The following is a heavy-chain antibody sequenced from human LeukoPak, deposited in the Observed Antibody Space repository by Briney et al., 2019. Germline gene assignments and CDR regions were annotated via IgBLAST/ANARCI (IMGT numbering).Heavy chain of an antibody. J-gene: IGHJ4*02. D-gene: IGHD6-19*01. V-gene: IGHV4-59*12. CDR3: ASLGGSGWAYYFDY. Sequence: SETLSLTCTVSGDSISSYYWSWIRQPPGKGLEWIGYIYYSGSTNYNPSLKSRVTISIDTSKKHFSLKLSSVTAADTAVYYCASLGGSGWAYYFDYWGQGTLVTVSS. CDR1: GDSISSYY. CDR2: IYYSGST.